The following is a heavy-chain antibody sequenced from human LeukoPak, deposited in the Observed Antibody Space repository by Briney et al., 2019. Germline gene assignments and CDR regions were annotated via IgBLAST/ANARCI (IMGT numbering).Heavy chain of an antibody. Sequence: GGSLRLSCAASGFTFSSYAMSWVRQAPGKGLEWVSAISGSGGSTYYADSVKGRFTISRDNAKNSLYLQMNSLRAEDTAVYYCARAMVGYWYFDLWGRGTLVTVSS. D-gene: IGHD3-10*01. CDR2: ISGSGGST. J-gene: IGHJ2*01. CDR3: ARAMVGYWYFDL. V-gene: IGHV3-23*01. CDR1: GFTFSSYA.